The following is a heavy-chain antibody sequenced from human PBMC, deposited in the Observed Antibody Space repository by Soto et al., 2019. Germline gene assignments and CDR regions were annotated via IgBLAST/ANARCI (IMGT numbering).Heavy chain of an antibody. V-gene: IGHV6-1*01. CDR3: ARAPTYCTGGSCFYGGWFDL. D-gene: IGHD2-8*02. CDR2: TYYRSKWYN. CDR1: GDSVSSNSAA. Sequence: SQTLSLTCAISGDSVSSNSAAWNWIRQSPSRGLEWLGRTYYRSKWYNDYTVSVKSRITINPDTSKNQFSLQLDSVTPEDTAVYYCARAPTYCTGGSCFYGGWFDLWGQGTLVTVSS. J-gene: IGHJ5*02.